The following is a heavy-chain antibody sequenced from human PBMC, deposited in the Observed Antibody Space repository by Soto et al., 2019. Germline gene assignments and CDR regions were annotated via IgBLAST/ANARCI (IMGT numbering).Heavy chain of an antibody. CDR2: IKQDGSEK. V-gene: IGHV3-7*01. CDR3: ARDDTAHYGDNYYYYMDV. CDR1: GFTFSSYW. D-gene: IGHD4-17*01. Sequence: GGSLRLSCAASGFTFSSYWMSWVRQAPGKGLEWVANIKQDGSEKYYVDSVKGRFTISRDNAKNSLYLQMNSLRAEDTAVYYCARDDTAHYGDNYYYYMDVWGKGTTVTVSS. J-gene: IGHJ6*03.